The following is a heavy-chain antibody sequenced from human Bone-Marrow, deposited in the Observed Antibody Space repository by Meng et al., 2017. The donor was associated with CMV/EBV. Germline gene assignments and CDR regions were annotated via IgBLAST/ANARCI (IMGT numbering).Heavy chain of an antibody. D-gene: IGHD3-9*01. CDR1: GFNFSVSG. Sequence: GGSLRLSCAASGFNFSVSGMHWVRQAPGKGLEWVAVISYDGSNKYYADSVKGRFTISRDNSKNTLYLQMNSLRAEDTAVYYCARNSGYFDWLLRDPLGYWGQGTLVTVSS. CDR3: ARNSGYFDWLLRDPLGY. J-gene: IGHJ4*02. CDR2: ISYDGSNK. V-gene: IGHV3-30*19.